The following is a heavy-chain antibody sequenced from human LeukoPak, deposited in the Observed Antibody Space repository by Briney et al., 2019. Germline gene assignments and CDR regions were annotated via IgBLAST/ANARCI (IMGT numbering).Heavy chain of an antibody. CDR2: INPSGGST. D-gene: IGHD6-13*01. CDR3: ARDPSSSSWFDY. Sequence: ASVKVSCKASGGTFSSYAISWVRQAPGQGLEWMGIINPSGGSTSYAQKFQGRVTMTRDTSTSTVYMELSSLRSEDTAVYYCARDPSSSSWFDYWGQGTLVTVSS. CDR1: GGTFSSYA. J-gene: IGHJ4*02. V-gene: IGHV1-46*01.